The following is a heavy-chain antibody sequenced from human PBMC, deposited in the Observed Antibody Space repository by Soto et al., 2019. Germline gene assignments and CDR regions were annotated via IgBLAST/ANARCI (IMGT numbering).Heavy chain of an antibody. CDR2: INAGNGNT. CDR1: GYTFTSYA. V-gene: IGHV1-3*01. D-gene: IGHD3-3*01. Sequence: ASVKVSCKASGYTFTSYAMHWVRQAPGQRLEWMGWINAGNGNTKYSQKFQGRVTITADESTSTAYMELSSLRSEDTAVYYCATAIFGVVIIPYYYGMDVWGQGTTVTVSS. CDR3: ATAIFGVVIIPYYYGMDV. J-gene: IGHJ6*02.